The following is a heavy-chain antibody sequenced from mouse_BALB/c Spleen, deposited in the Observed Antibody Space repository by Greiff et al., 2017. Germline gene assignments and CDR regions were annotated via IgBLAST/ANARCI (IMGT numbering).Heavy chain of an antibody. D-gene: IGHD2-12*01. Sequence: DVQLQESGPGLVKPSQSLSLTCSVTGYSITSGYYWNWIRQFPGNKLEWMGYISYDGSNNYNPSLKNRISITRDTYKNQFFLKLNSVTTEDTATYYCARDAYYRFAYWGQGTLVTVSA. CDR1: GYSITSGYY. V-gene: IGHV3-6*02. CDR2: ISYDGSN. CDR3: ARDAYYRFAY. J-gene: IGHJ3*01.